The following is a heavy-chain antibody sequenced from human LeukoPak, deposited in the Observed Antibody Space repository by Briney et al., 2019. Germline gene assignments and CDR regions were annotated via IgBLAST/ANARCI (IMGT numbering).Heavy chain of an antibody. V-gene: IGHV4-38-2*02. Sequence: PSETLSLTCTVSGYSISSGYYWGWIRPPPGKGLEWIGSIYHSGSTYYNPCLKSRVTISVDTSKNQFPLKLSSVTAADTAVYYCARDPRTGYSSSWYALNWFDPWGQGTLVTVSS. CDR1: GYSISSGYY. CDR2: IYHSGST. D-gene: IGHD6-13*01. J-gene: IGHJ5*02. CDR3: ARDPRTGYSSSWYALNWFDP.